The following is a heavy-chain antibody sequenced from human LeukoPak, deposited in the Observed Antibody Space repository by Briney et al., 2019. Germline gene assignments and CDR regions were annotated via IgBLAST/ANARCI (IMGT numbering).Heavy chain of an antibody. D-gene: IGHD2-21*02. Sequence: VASVTVSCKASGYTFNTYDINWVRQAAGQGREWMGWMKPDSGGTGYAPRFQGRVTMTRNMSISTAYMELSSLRSEDTAVYYCVRGGLHCRGTDCYSTGLFDSWGRGTLVIVSS. CDR3: VRGGLHCRGTDCYSTGLFDS. V-gene: IGHV1-8*02. CDR2: MKPDSGGT. CDR1: GYTFNTYD. J-gene: IGHJ4*02.